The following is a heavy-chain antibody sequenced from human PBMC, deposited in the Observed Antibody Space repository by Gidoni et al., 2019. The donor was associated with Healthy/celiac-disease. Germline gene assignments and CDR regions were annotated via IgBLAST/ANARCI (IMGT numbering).Heavy chain of an antibody. CDR2: ISSSSSYI. Sequence: EVQLVESGGGLVKPGGSLRLSCAASGVTFSSYSMNWVRQAPGKGLEWVSSISSSSSYIYYADSVKGRFTISRDNAKNSLYLQMNSLRAEDTAVYYCARGDYDILTYNWFDPWGQGTLVTVSS. CDR1: GVTFSSYS. CDR3: ARGDYDILTYNWFDP. D-gene: IGHD3-9*01. J-gene: IGHJ5*02. V-gene: IGHV3-21*01.